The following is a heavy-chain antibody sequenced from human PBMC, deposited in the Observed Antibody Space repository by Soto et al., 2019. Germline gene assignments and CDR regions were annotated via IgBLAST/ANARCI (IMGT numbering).Heavy chain of an antibody. D-gene: IGHD3-3*01. CDR1: VGSISGYY. Sequence: SETLSLTCTASVGSISGYYWSWVRQPPGKGLEWMGYIYYSGSTNYNPSLKRRVTISVDTSKNQFSLKLSSVTAADTAVYYCARAPYCAFWSGYSDWFDPWGQGTLVTVSS. J-gene: IGHJ5*02. CDR2: IYYSGST. CDR3: ARAPYCAFWSGYSDWFDP. V-gene: IGHV4-59*01.